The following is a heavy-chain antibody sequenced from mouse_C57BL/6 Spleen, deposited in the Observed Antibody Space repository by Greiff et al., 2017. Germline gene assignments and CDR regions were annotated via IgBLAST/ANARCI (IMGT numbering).Heavy chain of an antibody. CDR2: IDPSDSET. V-gene: IGHV1-52*01. CDR1: GYTFTSYW. Sequence: QVQLQQSGAELVRPGSSVKLSCKASGYTFTSYWMHWVKQRPIQGLEWIGNIDPSDSETHYNQKFKDKATLTVDKSSSTAYMQLSSLTSEDSAVYYCARSIYYYGSRGMDYWGQGTSVTFSS. J-gene: IGHJ4*01. D-gene: IGHD1-1*01. CDR3: ARSIYYYGSRGMDY.